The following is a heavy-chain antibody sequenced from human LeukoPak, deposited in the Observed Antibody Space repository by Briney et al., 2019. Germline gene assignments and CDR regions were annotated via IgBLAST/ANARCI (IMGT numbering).Heavy chain of an antibody. CDR1: GDSMNGYY. CDR2: LFTGGNA. Sequence: PSETLSLTCSVSGDSMNGYYWIWIRQTAGKGLEWIGRLFTGGNAECNPSLKSRVTMSVETSKSQFSLKLTSLTAADTAMYYCARGLRWDSGNDWGPEHWGQGVLVTVSS. J-gene: IGHJ4*02. V-gene: IGHV4-4*07. CDR3: ARGLRWDSGNDWGPEH. D-gene: IGHD5-12*01.